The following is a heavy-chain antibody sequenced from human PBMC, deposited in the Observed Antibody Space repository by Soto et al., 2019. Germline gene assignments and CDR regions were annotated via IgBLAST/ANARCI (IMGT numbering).Heavy chain of an antibody. Sequence: SETRSLTCTVSGDSFSNYYWSWIRQPAGKGLEWIGRIYPSGTTNYNPSLKSRLTMSRDTSKNQFSLTLRSVTAADTAVYFCARDDFGSAGMDVWGQGTTVTSP. D-gene: IGHD3-10*01. CDR1: GDSFSNYY. J-gene: IGHJ6*02. V-gene: IGHV4-4*07. CDR2: IYPSGTT. CDR3: ARDDFGSAGMDV.